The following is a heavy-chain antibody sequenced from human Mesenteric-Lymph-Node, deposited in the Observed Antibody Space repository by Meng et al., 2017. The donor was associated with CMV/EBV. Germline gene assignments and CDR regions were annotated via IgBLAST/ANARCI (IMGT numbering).Heavy chain of an antibody. Sequence: GESLKISCAASGFTFSSYEMNWVRQAPGKGLEWVSYISSSGSTIYYADSVKGRFTISRDNAKNSLYLQMNSLRAEDTAVYYCARNAGDWNYYYYYYGMDVWGQGTTVTVSS. CDR3: ARNAGDWNYYYYYYGMDV. V-gene: IGHV3-48*03. CDR2: ISSSGSTI. D-gene: IGHD1-7*01. J-gene: IGHJ6*02. CDR1: GFTFSSYE.